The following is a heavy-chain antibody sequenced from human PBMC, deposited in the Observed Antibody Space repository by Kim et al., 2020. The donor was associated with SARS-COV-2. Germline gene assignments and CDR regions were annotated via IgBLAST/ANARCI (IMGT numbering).Heavy chain of an antibody. CDR3: ARVLLEDDDEYFKN. D-gene: IGHD1-1*01. Sequence: GGSLRLSCIVSGYSVTNSYMSWVRQAPGKGLEWLSFVYNGGNTFYADSVKGRFIISRDHSKNTLYLQMNSLRAEDTAVYYCARVLLEDDDEYFKNWGQGTLVTVSS. V-gene: IGHV3-66*01. CDR1: GYSVTNSY. J-gene: IGHJ4*03. CDR2: VYNGGNT.